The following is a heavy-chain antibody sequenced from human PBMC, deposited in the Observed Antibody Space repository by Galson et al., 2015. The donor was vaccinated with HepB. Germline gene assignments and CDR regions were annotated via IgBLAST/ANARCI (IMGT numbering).Heavy chain of an antibody. CDR1: GFTFRNYG. Sequence: SLRLPCAASGFTFRNYGLHWVRPAPATGREWLAITSYDGNDQKYADSVKGRLTISRDNSKITLYLQLNSLRAEDTAVYYCAREDNWNYWVYWGQGTLVTVSS. CDR3: AREDNWNYWVY. V-gene: IGHV3-30-3*01. J-gene: IGHJ4*02. CDR2: TSYDGNDQ. D-gene: IGHD1-7*01.